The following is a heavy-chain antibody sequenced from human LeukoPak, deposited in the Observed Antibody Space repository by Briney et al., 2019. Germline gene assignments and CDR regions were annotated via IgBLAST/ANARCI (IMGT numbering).Heavy chain of an antibody. J-gene: IGHJ4*02. V-gene: IGHV4-39*07. D-gene: IGHD3-22*01. CDR3: ARIVRYDSSGYYYFDY. CDR1: GDSISSSSYY. Sequence: PETLSLTCTVSGDSISSSSYYWGWIRQPPGKGLEWIGNIYYSGITYYNPSLKSRVTISVDTSKNQFSLKLSSVTAADTAVYYCARIVRYDSSGYYYFDYWGQGTLVTVSS. CDR2: IYYSGIT.